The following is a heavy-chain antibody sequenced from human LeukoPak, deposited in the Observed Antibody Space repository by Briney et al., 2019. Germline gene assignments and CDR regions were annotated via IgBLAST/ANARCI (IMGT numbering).Heavy chain of an antibody. J-gene: IGHJ3*02. CDR1: GGSISSYY. CDR2: IYYSGST. CDR3: ASWSPTVNYAFDI. Sequence: SETLSLTCTVSGGSISSYYWSWIRQPPGKGLEWIAYIYYSGSTDYNPSLKGRVTISLDTSKNQFSLNLSSVTAADTAVYYCASWSPTVNYAFDIWGQGTMVTVSS. V-gene: IGHV4-59*01. D-gene: IGHD4-11*01.